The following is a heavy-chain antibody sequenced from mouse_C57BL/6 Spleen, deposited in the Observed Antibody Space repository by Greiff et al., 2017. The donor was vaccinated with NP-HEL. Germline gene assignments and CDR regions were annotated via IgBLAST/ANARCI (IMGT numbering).Heavy chain of an antibody. CDR1: GFTFSSYA. V-gene: IGHV5-4*01. Sequence: EVMLVESGGGLVKPGGSLKLSCAASGFTFSSYAMSWVRQTPEKRLEWVATISDGGSYTYYPDNVKGRFTISRDNAKNNLYLQMSHLKSEDTAMYYCARDDGYDGGPGFAYWGQGTLVTVSA. CDR3: ARDDGYDGGPGFAY. CDR2: ISDGGSYT. J-gene: IGHJ3*01. D-gene: IGHD2-2*01.